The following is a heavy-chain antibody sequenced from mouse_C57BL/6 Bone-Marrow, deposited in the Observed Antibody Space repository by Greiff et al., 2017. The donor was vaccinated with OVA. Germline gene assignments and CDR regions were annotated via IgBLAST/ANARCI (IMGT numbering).Heavy chain of an antibody. Sequence: QVQLQQPGAELVKPGASVKLSCKASGYTFTSYWMQWVKQRPGQGLEWIGEIDPSDSYTNYNQKFKGKATLTVDTSSSTAYMQLSSLTSEDSAVYYCARAGFDYWGQGTLVTVSA. J-gene: IGHJ3*01. CDR2: IDPSDSYT. CDR3: ARAGFDY. V-gene: IGHV1-50*01. CDR1: GYTFTSYW.